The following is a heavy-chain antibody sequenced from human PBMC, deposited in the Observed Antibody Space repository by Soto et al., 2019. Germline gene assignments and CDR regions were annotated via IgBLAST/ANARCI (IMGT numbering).Heavy chain of an antibody. CDR3: AKGLGGYVFGVQDYYFGMDV. V-gene: IGHV3-30*18. J-gene: IGHJ6*02. Sequence: QVQLVESGGGVVQPGRSLRLSCGASGFKFSTYGMHWVRQAPGKGLAWVAVISYDGNNKDYADSVEGRFTISRDNSKNPSDLPTTSLRAEDTAVYYCAKGLGGYVFGVQDYYFGMDVWGQGTTVAVSS. CDR2: ISYDGNNK. CDR1: GFKFSTYG. D-gene: IGHD3-10*02.